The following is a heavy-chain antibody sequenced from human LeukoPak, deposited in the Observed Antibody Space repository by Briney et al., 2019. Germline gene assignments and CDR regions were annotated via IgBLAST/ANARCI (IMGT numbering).Heavy chain of an antibody. CDR1: GASISSEPYF. V-gene: IGHV4-31*03. J-gene: IGHJ5*02. CDR2: IYYTGNT. Sequence: PSETLSPTCTVSGASISSEPYFWSWIRQHPVKGLEWLGYIYYTGNTASNPSLQSRLTISRDTSENQFSLSLTSVTAADTAVYYCARDRSSGYYYNGDDKNWFDPWGQGTLVTVSS. CDR3: ARDRSSGYYYNGDDKNWFDP. D-gene: IGHD3-22*01.